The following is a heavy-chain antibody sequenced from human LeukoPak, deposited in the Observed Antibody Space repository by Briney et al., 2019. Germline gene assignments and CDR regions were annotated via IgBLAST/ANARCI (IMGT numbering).Heavy chain of an antibody. CDR1: GFTFSSYA. J-gene: IGHJ4*01. Sequence: GGSLILSCAASGFTFSSYAMIWVRQAPGKGLEWVSAISGRGGSTFYSDSVKGRFTISRDNSKNTLYLQMDSLRAEDTAVHYCAKDGEYCGSTTCYSDYWGQGTLVTVSS. CDR2: ISGRGGST. V-gene: IGHV3-23*01. CDR3: AKDGEYCGSTTCYSDY. D-gene: IGHD2-2*01.